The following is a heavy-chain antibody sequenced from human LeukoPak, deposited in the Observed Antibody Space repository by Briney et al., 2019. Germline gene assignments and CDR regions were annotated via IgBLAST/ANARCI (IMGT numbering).Heavy chain of an antibody. J-gene: IGHJ4*02. V-gene: IGHV4-34*01. D-gene: IGHD3-3*01. Sequence: SETLSLTCTISGDSTNTYFWSWIRQPPGKGLEWIGEINHSGSTNYNPSLKSRVTISVDTSKNQFSLKLSSVTAADTAVYYCARGLRIVGYYDFWSGYLDYWGQGTLATVSS. CDR3: ARGLRIVGYYDFWSGYLDY. CDR2: INHSGST. CDR1: GDSTNTYF.